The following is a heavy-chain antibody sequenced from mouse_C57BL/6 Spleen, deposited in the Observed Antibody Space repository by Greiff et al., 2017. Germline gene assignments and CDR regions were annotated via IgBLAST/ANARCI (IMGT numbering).Heavy chain of an antibody. CDR2: INPYNGGT. J-gene: IGHJ4*01. V-gene: IGHV1-19*01. CDR1: GYTFTDYY. D-gene: IGHD2-4*01. Sequence: EVQLQQSGPVLVKPGASVKMSCKASGYTFTDYYMNWVKQSHGKSLEWIGVINPYNGGTSYNQKFKGKATLTVDKSSSTAYMELNSLTSEDSAVYYCASRDYDYGGAMDYWGQGTSVTVSS. CDR3: ASRDYDYGGAMDY.